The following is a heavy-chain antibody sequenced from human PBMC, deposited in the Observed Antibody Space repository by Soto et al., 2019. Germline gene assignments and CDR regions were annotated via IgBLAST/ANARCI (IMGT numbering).Heavy chain of an antibody. D-gene: IGHD2-8*01. Sequence: QVQLVQSGAEVKKPGASVKVSCKASGYTFTSYGISWVRQAPGQGLEWMGWISAYNGNTNYAQKLQGRVTMTTDTSTSTANMELRSLRSDDTAVYYCARVGGCTNGVCYTSHWFDPWGQGTLVTVSS. CDR1: GYTFTSYG. CDR2: ISAYNGNT. V-gene: IGHV1-18*01. J-gene: IGHJ5*02. CDR3: ARVGGCTNGVCYTSHWFDP.